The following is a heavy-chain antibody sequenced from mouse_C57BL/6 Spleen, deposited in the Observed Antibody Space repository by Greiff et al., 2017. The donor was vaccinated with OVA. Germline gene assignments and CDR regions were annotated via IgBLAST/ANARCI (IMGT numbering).Heavy chain of an antibody. D-gene: IGHD2-4*01. V-gene: IGHV1-26*01. Sequence: VQLQQSGPELVKPGASVKISCKASGYTFTDYYMNWVKQSHGKSLEWIGDINPNNGGTSYNQKFKGKATLTVDKSSSTAYMELRSLTSEDSAVYYCARRLHAMDYWGQGTSVTVSS. CDR1: GYTFTDYY. CDR2: INPNNGGT. CDR3: ARRLHAMDY. J-gene: IGHJ4*01.